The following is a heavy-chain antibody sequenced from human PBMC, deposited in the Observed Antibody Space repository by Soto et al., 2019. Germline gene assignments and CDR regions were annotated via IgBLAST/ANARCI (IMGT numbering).Heavy chain of an antibody. CDR3: AKDLDSSGWYYFDY. J-gene: IGHJ4*02. V-gene: IGHV3-30*18. Sequence: PGGSLRLSCAASGFTFIRYGMHWVRQAPGKGLEWVAVISYDGSNKYYADSVKGRFTISRDNSKNTLFLQMNSLRAEDTAVYYCAKDLDSSGWYYFDYWGQGTLVTVSS. D-gene: IGHD6-19*01. CDR1: GFTFIRYG. CDR2: ISYDGSNK.